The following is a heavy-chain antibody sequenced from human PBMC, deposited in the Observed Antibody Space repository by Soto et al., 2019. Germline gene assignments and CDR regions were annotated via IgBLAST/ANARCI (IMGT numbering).Heavy chain of an antibody. CDR3: VPSNWFDP. CDR1: GGSISSSSYY. CDR2: IYYSGST. J-gene: IGHJ5*02. Sequence: QLQLQESGPGLVKPSETLSLTCTVSGGSISSSSYYWGWIRQPPGKGLEWIGRIYYSGSTYYNPSRMSRVTITVDTSKNQFSLKLSSVTAADTAVYYCVPSNWFDPWGQGTLVTVSS. V-gene: IGHV4-39*01.